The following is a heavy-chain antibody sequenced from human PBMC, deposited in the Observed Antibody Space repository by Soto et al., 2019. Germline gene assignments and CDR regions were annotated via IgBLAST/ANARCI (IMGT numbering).Heavy chain of an antibody. CDR1: GDSVSSNNAA. D-gene: IGHD1-7*01. J-gene: IGHJ6*03. CDR3: AGTTSHYGYYRDV. V-gene: IGHV6-1*01. Sequence: SQTLSLTCAISGDSVSSNNAAWNWIRQSPSRGLEWLGRTYYRSRWYNDYAVSVKSRITVNPDTSKNQFSLQLTSVTPEDTAVYYCAGTTSHYGYYRDVWGKGTTVTVSS. CDR2: TYYRSRWYN.